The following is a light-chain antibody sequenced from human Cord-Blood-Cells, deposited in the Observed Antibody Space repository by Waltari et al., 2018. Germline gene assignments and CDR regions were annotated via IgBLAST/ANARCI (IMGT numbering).Light chain of an antibody. Sequence: DLQMTQSPSSLSASVGDRVTITCRASQSLSSYLNWYQQKPGKAPKLLIYAASSLQSGVPSRFSGSGSGTEFTLTISSLQPEDFATYYCQQSYSTPITFGQGTRLEIK. J-gene: IGKJ5*01. CDR3: QQSYSTPIT. CDR2: AAS. V-gene: IGKV1-39*01. CDR1: QSLSSY.